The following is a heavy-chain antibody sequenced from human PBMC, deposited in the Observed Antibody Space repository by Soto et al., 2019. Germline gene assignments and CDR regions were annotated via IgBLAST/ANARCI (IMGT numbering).Heavy chain of an antibody. CDR3: ARVRRGYSYGYSGNWFDP. V-gene: IGHV4-30-2*01. CDR1: GGSISSGGYS. J-gene: IGHJ5*02. CDR2: IYHSGST. D-gene: IGHD5-18*01. Sequence: LSLTCAVSGGSISSGGYSWSWIRQPPGKGLEWIGYIYHSGSTYYNPSLKSRVTISVDRSKNQFSLKLSSVTAADTAVYYCARVRRGYSYGYSGNWFDPWGQGTLVTVSS.